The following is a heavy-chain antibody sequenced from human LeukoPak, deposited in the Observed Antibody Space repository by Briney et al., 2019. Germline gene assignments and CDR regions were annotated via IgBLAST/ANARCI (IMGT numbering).Heavy chain of an antibody. CDR3: AKTLNRIAAADFFTDY. V-gene: IGHV3-23*01. CDR2: ISGSGGST. D-gene: IGHD6-13*01. J-gene: IGHJ4*02. Sequence: PGGSLRLSCAASGFTFSSYTMSWVRQAPGKGLEWVSGISGSGGSTYYADPVKGRFTISRDNSKNTLYLQMNSLRAEDTAVYYCAKTLNRIAAADFFTDYWGQGTLVTVSS. CDR1: GFTFSSYT.